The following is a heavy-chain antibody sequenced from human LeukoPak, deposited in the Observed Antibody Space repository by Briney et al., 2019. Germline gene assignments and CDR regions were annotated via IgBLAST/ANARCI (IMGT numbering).Heavy chain of an antibody. CDR2: TYYRSKWFY. D-gene: IGHD7-27*01. J-gene: IGHJ4*02. CDR3: ARRSQPLGYDY. CDR1: GDSVSSNSAA. V-gene: IGHV6-1*01. Sequence: SQTLSLTCAISGDSVSSNSAAWIWIRQSPSRGLEWLGRTYYRSKWFYDYALSVKSRITIIPDTSKNQFSLQLDSVTPEDTAVYYCARRSQPLGYDYWGQGTLVTVSS.